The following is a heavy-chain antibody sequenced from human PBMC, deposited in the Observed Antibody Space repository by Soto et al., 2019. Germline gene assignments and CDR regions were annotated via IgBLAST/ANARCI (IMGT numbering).Heavy chain of an antibody. CDR3: ARVIVVVPAAMPGYMDV. CDR1: GGSFSGYY. CDR2: INHSGST. D-gene: IGHD2-2*01. J-gene: IGHJ6*03. Sequence: SETLSLTCAVYGGSFSGYYWSWIRQPPGRGLEWIGEINHSGSTNYNPSLKSRVTISVDTSKNQFSLKLSSVTAADTAVYYCARVIVVVPAAMPGYMDVWGKGTTVTVSS. V-gene: IGHV4-34*01.